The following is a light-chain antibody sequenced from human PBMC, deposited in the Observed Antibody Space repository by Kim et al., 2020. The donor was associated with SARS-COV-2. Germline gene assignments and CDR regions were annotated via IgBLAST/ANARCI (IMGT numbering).Light chain of an antibody. CDR2: RAS. J-gene: IGKJ1*01. CDR3: QQNADWPLT. CDR1: QSIDTK. Sequence: EIVMTQSPASLYMSPGESATLSCRASQSIDTKLAWYQQKSGQAPKLLIFRASIRATGIPVRFSGSGSGTQFTLTISSLQSEDFAIYYCQQNADWPLTFGQGTKVDIK. V-gene: IGKV3-15*01.